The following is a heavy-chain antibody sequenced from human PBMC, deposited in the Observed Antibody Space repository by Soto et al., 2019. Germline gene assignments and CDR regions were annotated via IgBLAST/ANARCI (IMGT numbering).Heavy chain of an antibody. D-gene: IGHD2-15*01. J-gene: IGHJ5*02. CDR3: ARARDIVELIFDP. Sequence: ASVKVSCKASGYTFTSYAMHWVRQAPGQRLEWMGWINAGNGNTKYSQKFQGRVTITRDTSASTAYMELRSLRSEDTAVYYCARARDIVELIFDPWAREPWSPSPQ. V-gene: IGHV1-3*01. CDR1: GYTFTSYA. CDR2: INAGNGNT.